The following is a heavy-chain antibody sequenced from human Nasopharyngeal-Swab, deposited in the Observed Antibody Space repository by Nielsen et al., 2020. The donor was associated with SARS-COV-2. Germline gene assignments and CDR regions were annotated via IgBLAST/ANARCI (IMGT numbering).Heavy chain of an antibody. J-gene: IGHJ6*03. CDR3: AKDSWDIVVVVAVPYYYYYMDV. CDR1: GFTVSQNH. CDR2: IANSGDI. Sequence: GESLKISCAVSGFTVSQNHMNWVRQAPGKGLECVSVIANSGDIGYVDSVRGRFTISRDNSKNTLYLQMNSLRAEDTAVYYCAKDSWDIVVVVAVPYYYYYMDVWGKGTTVTVSS. V-gene: IGHV3-66*01. D-gene: IGHD2-15*01.